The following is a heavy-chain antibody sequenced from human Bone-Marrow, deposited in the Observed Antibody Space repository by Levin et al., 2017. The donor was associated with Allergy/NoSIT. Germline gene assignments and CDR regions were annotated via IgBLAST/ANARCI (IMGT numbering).Heavy chain of an antibody. D-gene: IGHD3-16*02. Sequence: GGSLRLSCAASGFTLNTYVMHWVRQAPGKGLEWVAVIWSDGTNKYYADSVKGRFTISRDTSKNTLYLQMNSLTADDPAFYYCARDGLSNFDYWGQGTLVTVSS. CDR3: ARDGLSNFDY. J-gene: IGHJ4*02. CDR2: IWSDGTNK. V-gene: IGHV3-33*01. CDR1: GFTLNTYV.